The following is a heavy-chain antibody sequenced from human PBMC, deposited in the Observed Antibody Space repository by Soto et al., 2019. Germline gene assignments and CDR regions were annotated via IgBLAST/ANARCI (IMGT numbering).Heavy chain of an antibody. CDR3: ARASGYSSGWYTRSYGMDV. CDR1: GYTFTGYY. D-gene: IGHD6-19*01. CDR2: INPNSGGT. V-gene: IGHV1-2*04. Sequence: GASVKVSCKASGYTFTGYYMHWVRQAPGQGLEWMGWINPNSGGTNYAQKFQGWVTMTRDTSISTAYMELSRLRSDDTAVYYCARASGYSSGWYTRSYGMDVWGQGTTVTVSS. J-gene: IGHJ6*02.